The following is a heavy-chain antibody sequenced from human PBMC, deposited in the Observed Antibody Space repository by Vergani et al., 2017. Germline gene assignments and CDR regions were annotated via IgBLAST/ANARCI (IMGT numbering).Heavy chain of an antibody. CDR2: ISGSGGNT. Sequence: EVQLLESGGGLVQPGGSLRLSCAASGFTFSSYAMSWVRQVPGKGLEWVSGISGSGGNTYYANSVKGRFNISRDNSKNTLYLQMNSLRADDTAVYYCAKGVYCSSTSCYEGRGYYYGMGVWGQGTTVTFSS. CDR3: AKGVYCSSTSCYEGRGYYYGMGV. CDR1: GFTFSSYA. J-gene: IGHJ6*02. V-gene: IGHV3-23*01. D-gene: IGHD2-2*01.